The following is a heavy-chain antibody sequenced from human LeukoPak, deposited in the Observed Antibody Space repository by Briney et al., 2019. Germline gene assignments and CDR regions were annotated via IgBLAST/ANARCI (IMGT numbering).Heavy chain of an antibody. Sequence: GGSLRLSCAASGFTFSSYAMSWVRQAPGKGLEWVSAISGSGGSTYNADSVKGRLTISRDNSKNTLYLQMNSLRAEDTAVYYCARGSLYDILTGYQYYFDYWGQGTLVTVSS. CDR2: ISGSGGST. CDR1: GFTFSSYA. J-gene: IGHJ4*02. D-gene: IGHD3-9*01. CDR3: ARGSLYDILTGYQYYFDY. V-gene: IGHV3-23*01.